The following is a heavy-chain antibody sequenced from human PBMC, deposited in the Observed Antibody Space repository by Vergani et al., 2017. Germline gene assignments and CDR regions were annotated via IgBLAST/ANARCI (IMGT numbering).Heavy chain of an antibody. J-gene: IGHJ3*02. D-gene: IGHD3-22*01. CDR2: INPNSGGT. V-gene: IGHV1-2*02. CDR1: GYTFTGYY. Sequence: QVQLVQSGAEVKKPGASVKVSCKASGYTFTGYYMHWVRQAPGQGLEWMGWINPNSGGTNYAQKFQGRVTITADKSTSTAYMELSSLRSEDTAVYYCARVMVSYYDSSGPIPGAFDIWGQGTMVTVSS. CDR3: ARVMVSYYDSSGPIPGAFDI.